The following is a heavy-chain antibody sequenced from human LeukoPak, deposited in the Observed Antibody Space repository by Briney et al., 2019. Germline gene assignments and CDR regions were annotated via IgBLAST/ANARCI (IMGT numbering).Heavy chain of an antibody. CDR3: ARGSSYSSGWYHLNG. CDR1: GGSISSSSYY. J-gene: IGHJ4*02. V-gene: IGHV4-39*01. D-gene: IGHD6-19*01. Sequence: SKTLSLTCTVSGGSISSSSYYWGWIRQPPGKGLEWIGSIYNSGSTYYNPSLKSRVTISVDTSKNQFSLQLSSVTAADTAVYYCARGSSYSSGWYHLNGWGRGTLVTVSS. CDR2: IYNSGST.